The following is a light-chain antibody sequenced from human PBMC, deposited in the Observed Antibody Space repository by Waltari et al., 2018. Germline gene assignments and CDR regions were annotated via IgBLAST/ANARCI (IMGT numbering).Light chain of an antibody. CDR2: DVT. CDR1: SSDIGVFHH. V-gene: IGLV2-14*03. CDR3: SSYTTSISYV. Sequence: QSALTQPASVSRSPGQSITISCTETSSDIGVFHHVSWYQQHPGKAPTLMIYDVTNRPSGVSDRFSGSKSDYTASLTISGLQAEDEADYYCSSYTTSISYVFGTGTRVTVL. J-gene: IGLJ1*01.